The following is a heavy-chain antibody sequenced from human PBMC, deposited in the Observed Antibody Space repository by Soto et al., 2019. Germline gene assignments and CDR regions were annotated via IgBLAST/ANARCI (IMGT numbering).Heavy chain of an antibody. D-gene: IGHD3-16*01. J-gene: IGHJ4*02. CDR3: AKDRRAGGNSAFYFDF. CDR2: ISATGGGT. CDR1: GFKFSNYA. Sequence: GGSLRLSCAASGFKFSNYAMSWVRQAPGKGLEWVSLISATGGGTYYADSVRGRFTISRDNSHNTLYLQVHSLTAEDTAVYYCAKDRRAGGNSAFYFDFWGQGAQVTVS. V-gene: IGHV3-23*01.